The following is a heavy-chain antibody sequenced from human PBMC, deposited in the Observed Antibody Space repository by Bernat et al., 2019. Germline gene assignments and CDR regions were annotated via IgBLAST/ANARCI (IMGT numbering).Heavy chain of an antibody. J-gene: IGHJ4*02. CDR1: GGSISSSSYY. Sequence: QLQLQESGPGLVKPSETLSLTCTVSGGSISSSSYYWGWIRQPPGKGLEWIGSIYYSGSTYYNPSLKSRVTISVDTSKNQFSLKLSSVTAADTAVYYCARHPPPYYDILTGYSGSSENFDYWGQGTLVTVSS. CDR2: IYYSGST. V-gene: IGHV4-39*01. CDR3: ARHPPPYYDILTGYSGSSENFDY. D-gene: IGHD3-9*01.